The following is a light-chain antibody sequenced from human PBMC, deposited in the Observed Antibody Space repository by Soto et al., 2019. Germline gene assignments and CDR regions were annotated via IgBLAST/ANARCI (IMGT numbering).Light chain of an antibody. CDR1: QSVSSSS. J-gene: IGKJ1*01. CDR2: GAS. V-gene: IGKV3-20*01. Sequence: EIVLTQSPGTVSLSPGERATLSCRASQSVSSSSLAWYQQKPGQAPRLLIYGASSRVTGIPDRFSGSGSGTDFTLTISRLEPEDFAVYYCQQYGGSWTFGQGTKVEIK. CDR3: QQYGGSWT.